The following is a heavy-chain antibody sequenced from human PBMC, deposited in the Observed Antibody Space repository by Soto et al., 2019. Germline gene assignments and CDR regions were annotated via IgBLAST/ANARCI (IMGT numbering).Heavy chain of an antibody. D-gene: IGHD4-17*01. Sequence: ASVKVSCKASGYTFSSYGVSWVRQAPGQGLEFMGWISVYNGHTNYAQKFQGRVTMTTDTSTSTAYMELRSLRSADTAVYFCARCDFGDYVPPIEHWGQGTMVTVSS. CDR3: ARCDFGDYVPPIEH. V-gene: IGHV1-18*01. J-gene: IGHJ4*02. CDR2: ISVYNGHT. CDR1: GYTFSSYG.